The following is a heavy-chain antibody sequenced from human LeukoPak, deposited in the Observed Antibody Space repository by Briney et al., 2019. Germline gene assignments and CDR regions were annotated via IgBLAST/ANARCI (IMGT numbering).Heavy chain of an antibody. CDR3: ARDFSSGWKEYFDL. J-gene: IGHJ2*01. CDR1: GGFISSNTYY. Sequence: SETLSLTCTVSGGFISSNTYYWAWIRQPPGKGLEWIGSISYSGTTTYNPSLKSRVTISIVTSKNQFSLKLSSVIAADTAVYYCARDFSSGWKEYFDLWGRGTLVTVSS. V-gene: IGHV4-39*02. D-gene: IGHD6-19*01. CDR2: ISYSGTT.